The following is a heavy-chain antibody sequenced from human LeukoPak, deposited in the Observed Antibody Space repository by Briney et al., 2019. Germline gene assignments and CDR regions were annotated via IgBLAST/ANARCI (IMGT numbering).Heavy chain of an antibody. CDR2: RYPGNSDT. Sequence: EKPLKISCKGSGYSFTSYWIGWVRQMPGKGLEWMGIRYPGNSDTIYSPSFQGQVTISADKSISTAYLQWSSLKASDTAMYYCARYYYDSSGYYYFDYWGQGTLVTVSS. CDR1: GYSFTSYW. J-gene: IGHJ4*02. CDR3: ARYYYDSSGYYYFDY. D-gene: IGHD3-22*01. V-gene: IGHV5-51*01.